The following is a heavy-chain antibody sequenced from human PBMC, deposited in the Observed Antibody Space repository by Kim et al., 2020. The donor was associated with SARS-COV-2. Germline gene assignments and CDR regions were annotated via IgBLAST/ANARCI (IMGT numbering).Heavy chain of an antibody. D-gene: IGHD3-10*01. CDR3: ARAAYPGSGTYYAHFGWDV. J-gene: IGHJ6*02. CDR2: ISRSSNTK. V-gene: IGHV3-48*03. Sequence: GGSLRLSCAASGFTFSNYKMNWVRQVPGKGLECVSHISRSSNTKYYADSVRGRFTISRDNARNSLYLQMNSLRDDDTAVYYCARAAYPGSGTYYAHFGWDVWGQGTTVTVSS. CDR1: GFTFSNYK.